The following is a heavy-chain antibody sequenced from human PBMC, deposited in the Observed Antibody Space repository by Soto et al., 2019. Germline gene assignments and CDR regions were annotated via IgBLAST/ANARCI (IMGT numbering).Heavy chain of an antibody. CDR3: ARDLHILGAKGFDY. CDR2: IDAGSGNT. J-gene: IGHJ4*02. V-gene: IGHV1-3*01. D-gene: IGHD1-26*01. Sequence: QVQLVQSGAEVKKPGASVKVSCKASGYTFSSYAMHWVRQAPGQGLEWMGWIDAGSGNTRYSQKFLGRVTITRDTSASTAYMEVSSLRSEDTAVYYCARDLHILGAKGFDYWGQGTLVSVSS. CDR1: GYTFSSYA.